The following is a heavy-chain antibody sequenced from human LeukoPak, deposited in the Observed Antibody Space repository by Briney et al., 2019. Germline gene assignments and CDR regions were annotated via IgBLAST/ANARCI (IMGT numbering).Heavy chain of an antibody. CDR1: GGSISSYY. CDR2: IYYSGST. Sequence: SETLSLTCTVSGGSISSYYWSWIRQPPGKGLEWIGYIYYSGSTNYNPSLKSRVTISVDTSKNQFSLKLSSVTAADTAEYYCARGRRITGTTPHLPPIDYWGQGTLVTVSS. CDR3: ARGRRITGTTPHLPPIDY. J-gene: IGHJ4*02. V-gene: IGHV4-59*01. D-gene: IGHD1-7*01.